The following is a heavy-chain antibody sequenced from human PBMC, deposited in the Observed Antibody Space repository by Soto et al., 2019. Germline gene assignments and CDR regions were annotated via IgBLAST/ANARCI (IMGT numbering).Heavy chain of an antibody. CDR1: GFTFSSYG. Sequence: LRLSCAASGFTFSSYGMHWVRQAPGKGLEWVAVISYDGSNKYYADSVKGRFTISRDNSKNTLYLQMNSLRAEDTAVYYCAKDSEYSSSWYSSNWFDPWGQGTLVTVSS. V-gene: IGHV3-30*18. CDR2: ISYDGSNK. D-gene: IGHD6-13*01. J-gene: IGHJ5*02. CDR3: AKDSEYSSSWYSSNWFDP.